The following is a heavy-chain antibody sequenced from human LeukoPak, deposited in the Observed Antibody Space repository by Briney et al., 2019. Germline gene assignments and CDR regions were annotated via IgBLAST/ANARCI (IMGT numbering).Heavy chain of an antibody. CDR1: GYTFTSYG. CDR2: ISAYNGNT. D-gene: IGHD3-9*01. V-gene: IGHV1-18*01. CDR3: ARVRMYYDILTGLVY. J-gene: IGHJ4*02. Sequence: ASVKVSCKASGYTFTSYGISWVRQAPGQGLEWMGWISAYNGNTNYAQKLQGGVTMTTDTSTSTAYMELRSLRSDDTAVYYCARVRMYYDILTGLVYWGQGTLVTVSS.